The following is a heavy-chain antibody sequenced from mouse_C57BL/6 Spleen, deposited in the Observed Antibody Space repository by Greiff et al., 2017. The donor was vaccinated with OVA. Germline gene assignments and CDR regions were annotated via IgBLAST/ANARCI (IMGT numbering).Heavy chain of an antibody. V-gene: IGHV2-6-1*01. CDR2: IWSDGST. Sequence: QVQLKQSGPGLVAPSQSLSITCTVSGFSLTSYGVHWVRQPPGKGLEWLVVIWSDGSTTYNSALKSRLSISKDNSKSQVFLKMNSLQTDDTAMYYCARHEWPPYAMDYWGQGTSVTVSS. CDR3: ARHEWPPYAMDY. CDR1: GFSLTSYG. J-gene: IGHJ4*01.